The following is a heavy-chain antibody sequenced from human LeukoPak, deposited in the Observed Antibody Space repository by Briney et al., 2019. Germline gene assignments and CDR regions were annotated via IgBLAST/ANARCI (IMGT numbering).Heavy chain of an antibody. D-gene: IGHD3-10*01. J-gene: IGHJ4*02. CDR3: ARESREFIGDGYFLDS. V-gene: IGHV4-4*07. CDR2: LYIGRDT. CDR1: LVYISNYY. Sequence: SETLTLTCTASLVYISNYYWSWIRQPAGKGLEWIGRLYIGRDTDYNPSLKSRVTMSADTSNSQFSLRLTSVTAADTAIYYCARESREFIGDGYFLDSWGPGTLITVSS.